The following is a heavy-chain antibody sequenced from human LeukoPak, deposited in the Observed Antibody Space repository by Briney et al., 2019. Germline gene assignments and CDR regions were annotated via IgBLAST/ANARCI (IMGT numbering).Heavy chain of an antibody. CDR1: GYSFTSYW. CDR2: MYPADSDI. CDR3: ARLLLATGPDY. D-gene: IGHD1-1*01. V-gene: IGHV5-51*01. J-gene: IGHJ4*02. Sequence: GESLKISCKGSGYSFTSYWIAWVRQMPGKGLEWMGTMYPADSDIRYSPSFQGQVTISADKSITTAYLQWSSLKAPDTAMYYCARLLLATGPDYWGQGTLVTVSS.